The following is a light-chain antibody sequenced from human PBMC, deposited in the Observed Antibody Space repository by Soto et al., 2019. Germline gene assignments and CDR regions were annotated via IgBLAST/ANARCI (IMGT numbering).Light chain of an antibody. V-gene: IGKV1D-12*01. Sequence: DIQMTQSSSSVPASLGDRVTITCRASHGISGWLAWYQQKPGKAPNLLIYTASTLQTVVPSRFRGSGSGTDFTLTISSLQTEDFEPYYCQQTYNFPVTFGGGTKVDIK. CDR1: HGISGW. CDR3: QQTYNFPVT. J-gene: IGKJ4*01. CDR2: TAS.